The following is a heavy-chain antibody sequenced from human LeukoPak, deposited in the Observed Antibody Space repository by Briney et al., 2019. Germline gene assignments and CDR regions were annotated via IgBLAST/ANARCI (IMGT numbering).Heavy chain of an antibody. J-gene: IGHJ4*02. Sequence: PSETLSLTCTVSGSSISSYYWSWIRQPPGKGLEWIGYVYYSGSTDYNPSLKSRVTISLDEFKNQFSLNLRSVTAADTAVYYCARQALTRNFGLDHWGQGILVTVSS. D-gene: IGHD3/OR15-3a*01. CDR3: ARQALTRNFGLDH. CDR1: GSSISSYY. V-gene: IGHV4-59*08. CDR2: VYYSGST.